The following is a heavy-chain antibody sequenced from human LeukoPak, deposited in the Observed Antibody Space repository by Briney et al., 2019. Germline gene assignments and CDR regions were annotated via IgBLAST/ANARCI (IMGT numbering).Heavy chain of an antibody. CDR3: ARGAAGTWNFDY. CDR1: GFTFSSYG. CDR2: IWYDGSNK. V-gene: IGHV3-33*01. Sequence: GGSLRLSCAASGFTFSSYGMHWVRQAPGKGLEWVAVIWYDGSNKYYADSVKGRFTISRDNSKNTLYLQMNSLRAEDTAVYHGARGAAGTWNFDYWGQGTLVTVS. D-gene: IGHD6-13*01. J-gene: IGHJ4*02.